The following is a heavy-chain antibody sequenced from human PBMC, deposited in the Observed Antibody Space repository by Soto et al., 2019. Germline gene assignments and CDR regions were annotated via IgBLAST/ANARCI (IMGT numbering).Heavy chain of an antibody. CDR1: GYTFTSYD. J-gene: IGHJ3*02. CDR3: ARVGRLHPGITMVRGGPWAFGK. D-gene: IGHD3-10*01. Sequence: ASVKVSCKASGYTFTSYDINWVRQATGQGLEWMGWMNPNSGNTGYAQKFQGRVTMTRNTSISTAYMELNSLRSEDTAVYYCARVGRLHPGITMVRGGPWAFGKWGQGTMVTVAS. V-gene: IGHV1-8*01. CDR2: MNPNSGNT.